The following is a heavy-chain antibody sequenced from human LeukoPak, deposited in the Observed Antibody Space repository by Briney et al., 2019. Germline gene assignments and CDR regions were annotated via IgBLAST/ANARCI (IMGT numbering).Heavy chain of an antibody. CDR2: INPKSGGA. CDR1: GYTFIDYF. J-gene: IGHJ4*02. Sequence: ASVKVSCKASGYTFIDYFVHWVRQASGQGLEWMGWINPKSGGANYAQNFQGRVSMTRDTSISAAYLEVSGLRSDDTAVYYCARALRTDILTTDYWGQGTLVTVSS. CDR3: ARALRTDILTTDY. V-gene: IGHV1-2*02. D-gene: IGHD3-9*01.